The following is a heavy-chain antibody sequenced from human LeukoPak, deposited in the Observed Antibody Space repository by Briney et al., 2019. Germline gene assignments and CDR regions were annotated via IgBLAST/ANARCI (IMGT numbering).Heavy chain of an antibody. D-gene: IGHD3-10*01. V-gene: IGHV1-46*01. CDR3: ARDHESYYGSGSYYPGGCDY. CDR1: GYTFTNYY. CDR2: RNPSGGGT. J-gene: IGHJ4*02. Sequence: WASVKVSCKASGYTFTNYYMYWVRHAPGQGIEWMGIRNPSGGGTSYAQKFQGRVSMTRDTSTSTVYMELSSLRSEDTAVYYCARDHESYYGSGSYYPGGCDYWGQRTLVTVSS.